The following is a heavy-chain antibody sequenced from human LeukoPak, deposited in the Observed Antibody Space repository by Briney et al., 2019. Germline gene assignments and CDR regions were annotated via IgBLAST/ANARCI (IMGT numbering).Heavy chain of an antibody. J-gene: IGHJ4*02. V-gene: IGHV3-21*01. CDR1: GFTFSTYT. CDR3: ASHSGGYAY. Sequence: GGSLRLSCAASGFTFSTYTMNWVRQAPGKGLEWVSLISSSSRFIYYGDSVKGRFTISRDNAKKSLYLQMNSLRAEDTAVYYCASHSGGYAYWGQGTLVTVSS. CDR2: ISSSSRFI. D-gene: IGHD5-12*01.